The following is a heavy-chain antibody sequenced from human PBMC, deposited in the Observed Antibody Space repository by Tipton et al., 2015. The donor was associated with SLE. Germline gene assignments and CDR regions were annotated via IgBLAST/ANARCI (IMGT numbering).Heavy chain of an antibody. CDR2: IYYSGSI. J-gene: IGHJ4*02. CDR3: ARALQNYFDY. V-gene: IGHV4-59*11. Sequence: TLYLTCTVSGGSISSHYWSWIRQPPGKGPEWIGYIYYSGSISYNPSLKSRVTISIDTSKNQFSLKLSSVTAADTAVYYCARALQNYFDYWGQGTLVTVSS. CDR1: GGSISSHY.